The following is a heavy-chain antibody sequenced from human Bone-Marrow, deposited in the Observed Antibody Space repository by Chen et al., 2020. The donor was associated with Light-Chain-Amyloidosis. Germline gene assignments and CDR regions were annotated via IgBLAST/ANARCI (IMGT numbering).Heavy chain of an antibody. CDR1: GGSITVSNW. V-gene: IGHV4-4*02. Sequence: QVQLQESGPGLVKPSGTLSLTCAVSGGSITVSNWWTWVRQPPGKGLEWIGEIYLGGSTNYNPSLESRVTMSIDRSKSQFSLRLNSVTAADTAVYYCASEADYWGPGTLVTVSS. CDR3: ASEADY. CDR2: IYLGGST. J-gene: IGHJ4*02.